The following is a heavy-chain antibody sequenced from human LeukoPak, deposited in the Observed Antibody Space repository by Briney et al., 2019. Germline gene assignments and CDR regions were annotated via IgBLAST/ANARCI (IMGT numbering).Heavy chain of an antibody. CDR1: PGTLSSYA. V-gene: IGHV1-69*05. D-gene: IGHD3-22*01. Sequence: SVKVSCKAKPGTLSSYAISWVRQAPGQGLEWMGRIIPIFGTANYAQKFQSRVTITTDESTSTAYMELSSLRSEDTAVYYCARSYYDSSGYFQHWGQGTLVTVSP. CDR2: IIPIFGTA. CDR3: ARSYYDSSGYFQH. J-gene: IGHJ1*01.